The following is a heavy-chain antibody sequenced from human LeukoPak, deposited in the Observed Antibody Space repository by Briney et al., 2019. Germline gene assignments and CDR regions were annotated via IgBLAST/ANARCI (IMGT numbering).Heavy chain of an antibody. D-gene: IGHD2-2*01. CDR3: TSGGYCSSTSCYGEN. V-gene: IGHV3-73*01. CDR2: IRSKANSYAT. Sequence: GGSLRLSCEGSGFTFDDYTMHWVRQASGKGLEWVGRIRSKANSYATAYAASVKGRFTISRDDSKNTAYLQMNSLKTEDTAVYYCTSGGYCSSTSCYGENWGQGTLVTVSS. CDR1: GFTFDDYT. J-gene: IGHJ4*02.